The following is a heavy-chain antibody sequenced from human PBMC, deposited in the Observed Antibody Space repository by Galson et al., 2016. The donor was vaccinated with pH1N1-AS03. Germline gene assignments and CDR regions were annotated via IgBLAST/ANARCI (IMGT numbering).Heavy chain of an antibody. Sequence: ETLSLTCTVSGGSITSYHWSWIRQPPGKGLEWIGHVYSPGRSKYNPSLKRRVPLSLDTTTNQFSPKMTSVTPADTAIYYCARMTYNDFLDSWGQGRPVTVSS. CDR2: VYSPGRS. CDR1: GGSITSYH. D-gene: IGHD1-14*01. J-gene: IGHJ4*02. CDR3: ARMTYNDFLDS. V-gene: IGHV4-59*01.